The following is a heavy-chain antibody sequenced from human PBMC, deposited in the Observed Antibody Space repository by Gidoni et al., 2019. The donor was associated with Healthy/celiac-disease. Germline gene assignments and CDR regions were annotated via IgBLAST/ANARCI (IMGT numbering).Heavy chain of an antibody. CDR3: ARPPAPYYYDSSGYYSAFDI. D-gene: IGHD3-22*01. V-gene: IGHV1-69*01. CDR1: GGTFSSYA. J-gene: IGHJ3*02. CDR2: IIPIFGTA. Sequence: QLQLVQSGAEVKKPGSSVKVSCKASGGTFSSYAISWVRQAPGQGLEWMGGIIPIFGTANYAQKFQSRDTITAEESTSTAYMELSSLRSEDTAVYYCARPPAPYYYDSSGYYSAFDIWGQGTMITVAS.